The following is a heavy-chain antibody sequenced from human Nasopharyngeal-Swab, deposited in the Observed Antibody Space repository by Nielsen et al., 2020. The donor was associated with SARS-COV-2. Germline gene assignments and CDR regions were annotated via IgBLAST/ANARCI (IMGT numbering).Heavy chain of an antibody. Sequence: GESLKISCAASGFTFSGSAMQWVRQASGKGPQWVGRIRSKANNYATTYAASVKGRFTISRDDSKNTAYLQMNSLKTEDTGVYYCARISPIPDSYYDAFDIWGQGTMVTVSS. CDR3: ARISPIPDSYYDAFDI. CDR1: GFTFSGSA. J-gene: IGHJ3*02. CDR2: IRSKANNYAT. D-gene: IGHD2-21*01. V-gene: IGHV3-73*01.